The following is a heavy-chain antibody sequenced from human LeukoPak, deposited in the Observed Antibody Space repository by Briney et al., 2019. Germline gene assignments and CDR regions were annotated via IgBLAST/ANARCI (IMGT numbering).Heavy chain of an antibody. Sequence: ASVKVSCNASGGNFSSFAISWVRQAPGHGLEWMGRIIPIFGTANYAQKFQGRVTITTDEPTSTAYMELSSLRSEDTAVYYCARGGSLGYSYGYVFDYWGQGTLVTVSS. CDR2: IIPIFGTA. J-gene: IGHJ4*02. D-gene: IGHD5-18*01. CDR3: ARGGSLGYSYGYVFDY. CDR1: GGNFSSFA. V-gene: IGHV1-69*05.